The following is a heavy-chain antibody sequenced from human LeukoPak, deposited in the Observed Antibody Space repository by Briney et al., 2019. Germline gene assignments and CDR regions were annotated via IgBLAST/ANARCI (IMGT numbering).Heavy chain of an antibody. V-gene: IGHV3-21*04. J-gene: IGHJ4*02. Sequence: GGSLRLSCAASGFTFSSYSMNWVRQAPGKRLEWVSSISSSSSYIYYADSVKGRFTISRDNAKNTLYLQMNSLRAEDTAVYFCARREGNSGYNFYFDYWGQGTLVTVSS. D-gene: IGHD5-12*01. CDR1: GFTFSSYS. CDR2: ISSSSSYI. CDR3: ARREGNSGYNFYFDY.